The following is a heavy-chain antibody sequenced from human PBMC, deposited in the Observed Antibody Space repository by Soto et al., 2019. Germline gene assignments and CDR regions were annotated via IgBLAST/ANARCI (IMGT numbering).Heavy chain of an antibody. Sequence: GGSLRLSCAASGFTFSSYSMNWVRQAPGKGLEWVSSISSSSSYIYYADSVKGRFTTSRDNAKNSLYLQMNSLRAEDTAVYYCARSLPEWSNHMDVWGQGTTVTVSS. J-gene: IGHJ6*02. CDR2: ISSSSSYI. CDR1: GFTFSSYS. V-gene: IGHV3-21*01. D-gene: IGHD3-3*01. CDR3: ARSLPEWSNHMDV.